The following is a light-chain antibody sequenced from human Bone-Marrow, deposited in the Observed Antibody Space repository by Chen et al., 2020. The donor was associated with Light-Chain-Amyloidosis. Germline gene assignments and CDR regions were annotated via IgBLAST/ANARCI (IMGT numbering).Light chain of an antibody. CDR3: AAWDYSLNGVI. Sequence: QSVLTQSPSASGTPGQRVPISCSGGNSNIGNNAVSWYQSLPGTAPKLLIYSTNMRPSGVPDRFSASKSGTSASLAISGLQSEDESDYYCAAWDYSLNGVIFGGGTKLTVL. V-gene: IGLV1-44*01. CDR2: STN. CDR1: NSNIGNNA. J-gene: IGLJ2*01.